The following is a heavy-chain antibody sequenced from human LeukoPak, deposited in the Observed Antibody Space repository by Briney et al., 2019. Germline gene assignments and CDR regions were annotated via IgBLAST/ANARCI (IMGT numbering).Heavy chain of an antibody. Sequence: PALSLRGSCADSGFTFSSYAMSWVRQATRKGLEWVSAISGSGGSTYYADSVKGRFTISRDNSKNTLYLQMNSLRAEDTAVYYCATPPDTAMVTVRDYWGQGTLVTVSS. CDR3: ATPPDTAMVTVRDY. CDR1: GFTFSSYA. J-gene: IGHJ4*02. V-gene: IGHV3-23*01. CDR2: ISGSGGST. D-gene: IGHD5-18*01.